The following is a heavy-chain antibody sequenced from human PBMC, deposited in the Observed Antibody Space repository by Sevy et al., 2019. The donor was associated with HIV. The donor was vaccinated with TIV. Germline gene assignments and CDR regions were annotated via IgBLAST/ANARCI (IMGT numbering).Heavy chain of an antibody. Sequence: GGSLRLSCAASGFRYSSYGMHWVRLAPGKGLEWVASLQYDGSNKDYADSVKGRFTISTDNSKNTPDLQMNSLRVEDTAVYYCVKEGGGEGGDHWGQGTLVTVSS. CDR3: VKEGGGEGGDH. CDR2: LQYDGSNK. V-gene: IGHV3-30*02. D-gene: IGHD2-21*01. J-gene: IGHJ4*02. CDR1: GFRYSSYG.